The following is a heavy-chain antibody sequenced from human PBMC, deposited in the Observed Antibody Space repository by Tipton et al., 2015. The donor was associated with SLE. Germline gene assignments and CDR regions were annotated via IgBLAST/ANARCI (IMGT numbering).Heavy chain of an antibody. J-gene: IGHJ2*01. V-gene: IGHV3-72*01. D-gene: IGHD1-26*01. CDR3: TRSARLGSFYYFDL. CDR1: GFSFNDYY. CDR2: SRDTSMGYTT. Sequence: SLRLSCATSGFSFNDYYLEWVRQTPGKGLEWVGRSRDTSMGYTTEYAAAVKGRSTISRDDSRNSLILLMNSLKIEDTAVYYCTRSARLGSFYYFDLWGRGTLVTVSS.